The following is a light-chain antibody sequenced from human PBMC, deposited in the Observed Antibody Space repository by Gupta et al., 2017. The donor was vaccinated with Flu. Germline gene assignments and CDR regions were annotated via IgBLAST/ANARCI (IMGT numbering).Light chain of an antibody. Sequence: SALTQPRSVSGSPGQSVTISCTGTASDIGDSNHVSWYQQHPGKAPKLVIYDVTKRPSGVPDRFSGSKAGTTASLTIAGLQAEDEGDYYCCAYAGSVFGGGTKLTVL. J-gene: IGLJ3*02. CDR1: ASDIGDSNH. CDR2: DVT. V-gene: IGLV2-11*01. CDR3: CAYAGSV.